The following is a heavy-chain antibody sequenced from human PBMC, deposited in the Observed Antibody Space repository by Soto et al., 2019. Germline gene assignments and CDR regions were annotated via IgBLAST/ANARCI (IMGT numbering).Heavy chain of an antibody. CDR3: RTPAFEY. CDR2: ISTYNGNT. CDR1: SYTFIRDG. Sequence: QVQLVQSGAEVKKLGASVRVSCKASSYTFIRDGISWVRQAPGQGLEWMGWISTYNGNTNYAQKLQGRVTMTTDISTRTAYMELRSLRADDTAVYYCRTPAFEYWGQGTLVTVSS. J-gene: IGHJ4*02. D-gene: IGHD2-15*01. V-gene: IGHV1-18*01.